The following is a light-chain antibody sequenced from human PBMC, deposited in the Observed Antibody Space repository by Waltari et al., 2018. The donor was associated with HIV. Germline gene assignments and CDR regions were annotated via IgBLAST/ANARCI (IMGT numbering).Light chain of an antibody. J-gene: IGLJ2*01. CDR1: KLGDKY. Sequence: SYELTQPPSVSVSPGQTASITCSGDKLGDKYACWYQQKPGQSPVLVIYEDSKRPSGFPGRFSGSNSWNTATLTIGGTQAMDDADYYCQAWDSSTAGVFGGGTKLTVL. CDR3: QAWDSSTAGV. V-gene: IGLV3-1*01. CDR2: EDS.